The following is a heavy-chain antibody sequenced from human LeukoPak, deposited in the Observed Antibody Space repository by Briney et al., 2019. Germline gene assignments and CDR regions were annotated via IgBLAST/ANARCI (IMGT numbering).Heavy chain of an antibody. J-gene: IGHJ5*02. CDR3: ARDCYCSSTSCYGYNWFDP. V-gene: IGHV4-30-4*08. CDR2: IYYSGST. D-gene: IGHD2-2*01. Sequence: PSQTLSLTCTVSGGSISSGDYYWSWIRQPPGKGLEWIGCIYYSGSTCYNPSLKSRVTISVDTSKNQFSLKLSSVTAADTAVYYCARDCYCSSTSCYGYNWFDPWGQGTLVTVSS. CDR1: GGSISSGDYY.